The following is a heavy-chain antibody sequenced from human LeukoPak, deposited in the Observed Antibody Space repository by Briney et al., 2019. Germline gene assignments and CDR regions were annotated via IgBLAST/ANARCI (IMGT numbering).Heavy chain of an antibody. CDR3: VSDGYGSGLNGGRWFDP. CDR2: VYSGGST. J-gene: IGHJ5*02. V-gene: IGHV3-53*01. Sequence: GGSLRLSCAASGFTVSSNYMSWVRQAPGKGLEWVSVVYSGGSTYYADSVKGRFTISRDNSKNTLYLQMNSLRAEDTAVYYCVSDGYGSGLNGGRWFDPWGQGTLVTVSS. D-gene: IGHD6-19*01. CDR1: GFTVSSNY.